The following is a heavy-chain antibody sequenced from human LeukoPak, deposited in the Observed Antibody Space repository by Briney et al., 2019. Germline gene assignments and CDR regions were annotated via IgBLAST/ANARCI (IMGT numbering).Heavy chain of an antibody. CDR3: ARAPYYYDSSGRSYYFDY. V-gene: IGHV3-30*04. Sequence: GSLRLSCAASRFIFSSYAMHWVRQAPGKGLEWVAVISYDGSNKYYADSVKGRFTISRDNSKNTLYLQMNSLRAEDTAVYYCARAPYYYDSSGRSYYFDYWGQGTLVTVSS. J-gene: IGHJ4*02. CDR1: RFIFSSYA. D-gene: IGHD3-22*01. CDR2: ISYDGSNK.